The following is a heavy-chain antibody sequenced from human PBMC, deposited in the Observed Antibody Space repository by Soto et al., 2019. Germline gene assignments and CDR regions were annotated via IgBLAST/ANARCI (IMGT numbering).Heavy chain of an antibody. V-gene: IGHV4-59*01. CDR3: ARAQDGYNDFDY. CDR2: IYYSGST. D-gene: IGHD5-12*01. J-gene: IGHJ4*02. CDR1: GGSISSYY. Sequence: ETLSLTCTVSGGSISSYYWSWIRQPPGKGLEWIGYIYYSGSTNYNPSLKSRVTISVDTSKNQFSLKLSSVTAADTAVYYCARAQDGYNDFDYWGQGTLVTVSS.